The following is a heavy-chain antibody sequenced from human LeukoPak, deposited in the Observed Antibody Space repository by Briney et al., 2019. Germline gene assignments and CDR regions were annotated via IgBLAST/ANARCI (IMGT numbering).Heavy chain of an antibody. CDR2: IYHSGTS. J-gene: IGHJ4*02. Sequence: SETLSLTCTVSGGSISSSSYYWGWIRQPPGKGLEWIGTIYHSGTSYYNPSLKSRLTISVDTSKNQFSLKLSSVTAADTAAYYCARDIDYGGNSAFDYWGLGIVVTVSS. D-gene: IGHD4-23*01. CDR1: GGSISSSSYY. V-gene: IGHV4-39*07. CDR3: ARDIDYGGNSAFDY.